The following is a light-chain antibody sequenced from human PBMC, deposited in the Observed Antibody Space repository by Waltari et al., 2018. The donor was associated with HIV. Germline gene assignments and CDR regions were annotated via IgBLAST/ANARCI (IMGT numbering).Light chain of an antibody. CDR3: SSYADRNGFYVV. CDR2: EVT. V-gene: IGLV2-8*01. CDR1: NSDIGGYTY. J-gene: IGLJ2*01. Sequence: QSALTQPPSASGSPGQPVTISCTGTNSDIGGYTYVSWYQQHPGKAPKLVISEVTKRPSGVPDRFSGSKSGTTASLTVSGLQAEDEADYYCSSYADRNGFYVVFGGGTRLTVL.